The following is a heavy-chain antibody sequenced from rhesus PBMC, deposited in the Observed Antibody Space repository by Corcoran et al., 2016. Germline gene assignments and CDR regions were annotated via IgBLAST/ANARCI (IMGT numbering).Heavy chain of an antibody. CDR3: TREGYYFDY. CDR1: GFTFSSYD. J-gene: IGHJ4*01. CDR2: IRYTGKTI. V-gene: IGHV3-136*01. Sequence: EVQLVESGGGLVQPGGSLRLSCAASGFTFSSYDMSWVRQAPGKGLEWVSYIRYTGKTIYYADAVKGRFTISRDNAKNSLSLQMSSLRAEDTAVYYCTREGYYFDYWGQGVLVTVSS.